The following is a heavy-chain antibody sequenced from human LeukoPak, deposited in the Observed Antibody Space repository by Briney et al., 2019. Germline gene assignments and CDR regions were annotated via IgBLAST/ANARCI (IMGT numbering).Heavy chain of an antibody. V-gene: IGHV4-31*03. CDR2: IYYSGST. Sequence: SETLSLTCTVSGGSISSGGYYWCWIRQHPGKGLEWIGYIYYSGSTYYNPSLKSRVTISVDTSKNQFSLKLSSVTAADTAVYYCASWAIVGATRHFDYWGQGTLVTVSS. D-gene: IGHD1-26*01. CDR3: ASWAIVGATRHFDY. J-gene: IGHJ4*02. CDR1: GGSISSGGYY.